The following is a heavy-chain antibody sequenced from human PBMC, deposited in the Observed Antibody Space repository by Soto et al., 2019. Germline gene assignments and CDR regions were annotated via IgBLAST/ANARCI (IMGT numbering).Heavy chain of an antibody. V-gene: IGHV1-69*02. CDR2: IIPILGIA. D-gene: IGHD4-17*01. CDR1: GGTFSSYT. Sequence: QVQLVQSGAEVKKPGSSVKVSCKASGGTFSSYTISWVRQAPGQGLEWMGRIIPILGIANYAQKFQGRATLPADKSTSRAYMEPSSLRSEDTAAYYCARGGPTVVTPREPRPQRGGMDVWGQGTTVTVSS. J-gene: IGHJ6*02. CDR3: ARGGPTVVTPREPRPQRGGMDV.